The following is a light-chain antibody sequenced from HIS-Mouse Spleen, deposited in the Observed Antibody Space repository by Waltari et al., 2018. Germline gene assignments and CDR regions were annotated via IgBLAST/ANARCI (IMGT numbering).Light chain of an antibody. CDR3: NSRDSSGNHVV. J-gene: IGLJ2*01. Sequence: SSELTQDPAVSVALGQTVRIPCQGDSLRSYSARWYQQKPGQAPVLVIYGKNNRPSGIPDRFSGSSSGNTASLTITGAQAEDEADYYCNSRDSSGNHVVFGGGTKLTVL. V-gene: IGLV3-19*01. CDR1: SLRSYS. CDR2: GKN.